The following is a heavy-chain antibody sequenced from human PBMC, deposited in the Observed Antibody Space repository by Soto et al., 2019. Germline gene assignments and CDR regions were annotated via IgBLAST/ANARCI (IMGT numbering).Heavy chain of an antibody. D-gene: IGHD3-3*01. CDR1: GFTFSSYA. CDR3: AKVDDFSLYYYYGMDV. CDR2: ISGSGGST. Sequence: GSLRLSCAASGFTFSSYAMSWVRQAPGKGLEWVSAISGSGGSTYYADSVKGRFTISRDNSKNTLYLQMNSLRAEDTAVYYCAKVDDFSLYYYYGMDVWGQGTTVTVSS. V-gene: IGHV3-23*01. J-gene: IGHJ6*02.